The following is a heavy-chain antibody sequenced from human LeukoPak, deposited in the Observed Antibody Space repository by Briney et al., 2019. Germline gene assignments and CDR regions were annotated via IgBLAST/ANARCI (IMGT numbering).Heavy chain of an antibody. J-gene: IGHJ4*02. D-gene: IGHD4-17*01. CDR3: AKDMSYGDYFDY. CDR2: IWYDGSNK. Sequence: VIWYDGSNKYHADSVKGRFTISRDNAKNSLYLQMNSLRAEDTALYYCAKDMSYGDYFDYWGQGTLVTVSS. V-gene: IGHV3-33*03.